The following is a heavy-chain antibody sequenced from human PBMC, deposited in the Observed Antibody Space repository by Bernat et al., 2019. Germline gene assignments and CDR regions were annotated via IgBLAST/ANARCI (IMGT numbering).Heavy chain of an antibody. J-gene: IGHJ5*02. V-gene: IGHV3-74*01. Sequence: EVQLVESGGGLVQPGGSLRLSCAASGFTFSSYWMHWVRQAPGKGLVWVSRISSDESTTNYADSVKGRFTISRDNAKNTLYLQMNSLRVEDTAVHYCARARDYGGINWFDPWGQGTLVTVSS. CDR2: ISSDESTT. CDR1: GFTFSSYW. CDR3: ARARDYGGINWFDP. D-gene: IGHD4-17*01.